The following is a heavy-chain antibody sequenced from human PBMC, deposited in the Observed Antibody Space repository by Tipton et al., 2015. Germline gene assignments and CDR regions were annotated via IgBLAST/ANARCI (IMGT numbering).Heavy chain of an antibody. CDR1: GFIYDDYA. CDR3: ARAYSSGPADY. V-gene: IGHV3-9*01. CDR2: ISWNSGYI. J-gene: IGHJ4*02. D-gene: IGHD6-19*01. Sequence: SLRLSCAASGFIYDDYAMDWVRQAPGKGLERVSGISWNSGYIDYADSVKGRFTISRDNAKNSLYLQMNSLRAEDTALYHCARAYSSGPADYWGQGTLVTVSS.